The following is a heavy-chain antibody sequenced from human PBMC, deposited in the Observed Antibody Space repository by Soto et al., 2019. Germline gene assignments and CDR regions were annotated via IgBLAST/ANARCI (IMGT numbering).Heavy chain of an antibody. CDR1: GASISINTYF. Sequence: QLQLQESGPGLVKPSETLSLTCTVSGASISINTYFWGWIRQSPGRGLEWIASIHHSGSTYYNPSFKSQVAISVDTSRNQFSLKLSAVSVADTAVYFCAQYYDTFDLWGQGTLVTVSS. CDR2: IHHSGST. V-gene: IGHV4-39*01. D-gene: IGHD3-16*01. J-gene: IGHJ4*02. CDR3: AQYYDTFDL.